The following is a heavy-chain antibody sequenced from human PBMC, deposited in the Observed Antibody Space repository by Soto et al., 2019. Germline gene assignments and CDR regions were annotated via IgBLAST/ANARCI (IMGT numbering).Heavy chain of an antibody. Sequence: QVQLQESGPGLVKPSQTLSLTCTVSGGSISSGGYYWSWIRQHPGKGLEWIGYIYYSGSTYYNPSLKSRVTISVDTSKNQFSLKLSSVTAADTAVYYCAREAEVESNYWNYFDYWGQGTLVTVSS. V-gene: IGHV4-31*03. CDR1: GGSISSGGYY. CDR3: AREAEVESNYWNYFDY. D-gene: IGHD4-4*01. J-gene: IGHJ4*02. CDR2: IYYSGST.